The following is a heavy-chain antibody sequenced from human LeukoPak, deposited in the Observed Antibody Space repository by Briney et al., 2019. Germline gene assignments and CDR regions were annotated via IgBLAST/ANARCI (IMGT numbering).Heavy chain of an antibody. CDR1: GFTFSSYN. J-gene: IGHJ3*02. CDR3: ARERGYYSSGWFDAFDI. D-gene: IGHD6-19*01. Sequence: PGGSLRLSCAASGFTFSSYNMNWVRQAPGKGLEWVSYISSSSSIIYYADSVKGRFTISRDNAKNSLYLQMNGLRAEDTAVYYCARERGYYSSGWFDAFDIWGQGTMVTVSS. V-gene: IGHV3-48*01. CDR2: ISSSSSII.